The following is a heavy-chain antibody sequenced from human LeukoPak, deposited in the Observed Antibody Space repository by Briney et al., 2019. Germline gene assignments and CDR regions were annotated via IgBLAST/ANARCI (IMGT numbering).Heavy chain of an antibody. CDR2: IRSKAYGGTT. CDR3: TREAELFVDY. D-gene: IGHD3-10*02. Sequence: GRSLRLSCTASGFTFGDYAMSWVRQAPGKGLEWVGFIRSKAYGGTTEYAASVKGRFTISRDDSKSIAYLQMNSLKTEDTAVYYCTREAELFVDYWGQGTLVTVSS. CDR1: GFTFGDYA. J-gene: IGHJ4*02. V-gene: IGHV3-49*04.